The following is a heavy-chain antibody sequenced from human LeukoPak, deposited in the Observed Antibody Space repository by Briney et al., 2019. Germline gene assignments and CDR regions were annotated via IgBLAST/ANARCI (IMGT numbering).Heavy chain of an antibody. D-gene: IGHD3-3*01. Sequence: GGSLRLSCAASGITFSTYSMNWVRQAPGKGLEWVSSISSSSYIYYADSVKGRFTISRDNAKNSLYLQMNSLRAEDTAVYYCATERAIILFGAFDIWGQGTMVTVSS. V-gene: IGHV3-21*01. CDR1: GITFSTYS. J-gene: IGHJ3*02. CDR2: ISSSSYI. CDR3: ATERAIILFGAFDI.